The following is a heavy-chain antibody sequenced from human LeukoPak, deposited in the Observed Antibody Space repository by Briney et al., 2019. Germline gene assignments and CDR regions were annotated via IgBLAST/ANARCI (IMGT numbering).Heavy chain of an antibody. CDR1: GGSFSGYY. V-gene: IGHV4-34*01. CDR3: ARGEYDYAWGSYSPNAFAM. CDR2: INHSGST. J-gene: IGHJ3*02. D-gene: IGHD3-16*01. Sequence: TSETLSLTCAVYGGSFSGYYWSWIRQPPGKGLEWIGEINHSGSTNYNPSLKSRVTISVDTSKNQFSLKLSSVTAADTALYYCARGEYDYAWGSYSPNAFAMWGQGTMVTVSP.